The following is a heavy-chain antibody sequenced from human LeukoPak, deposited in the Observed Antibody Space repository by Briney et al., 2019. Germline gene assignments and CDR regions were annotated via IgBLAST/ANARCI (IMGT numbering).Heavy chain of an antibody. CDR2: ISSSSSYI. Sequence: PGGSLRLSCAASGFTFSSYSMNWVRQAPGKGLEWVSSISSSSSYIYYADSVKGRFTISRDNAKNSLYLQMNSLRAEDTAVYYCARDFSQRGDGYKFFPNWGQGTLVTVSS. J-gene: IGHJ4*02. CDR1: GFTFSSYS. CDR3: ARDFSQRGDGYKFFPN. D-gene: IGHD5-24*01. V-gene: IGHV3-21*01.